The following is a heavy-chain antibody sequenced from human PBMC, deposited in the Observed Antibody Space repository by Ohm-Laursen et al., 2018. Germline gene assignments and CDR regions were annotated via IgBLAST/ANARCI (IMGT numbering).Heavy chain of an antibody. Sequence: SVKVSCKASGGTFSSYAISWVRQAPGQGLEWMGRIIPILGIANYAQKFQGRVTITADKSTSTAYMELSSLRSEDTAVYYCARGGTHFRTSSGSDYFDYWGQGALVTVSS. CDR3: ARGGTHFRTSSGSDYFDY. CDR1: GGTFSSYA. CDR2: IIPILGIA. V-gene: IGHV1-69*04. J-gene: IGHJ4*02. D-gene: IGHD6-19*01.